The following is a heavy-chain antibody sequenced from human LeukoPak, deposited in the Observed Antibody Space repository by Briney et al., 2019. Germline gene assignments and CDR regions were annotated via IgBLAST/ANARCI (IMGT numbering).Heavy chain of an antibody. CDR1: GFTFSSYA. CDR3: AKGVRYFDWLLRG. J-gene: IGHJ4*02. Sequence: GGSLRLSCAASGFTFSSYAMHWVRQAPGKGLEWVSGISWNSGSIGYADSVKGRFTISRDNAKNSLYLQMNSLRAEDTALYYCAKGVRYFDWLLRGRGQGTLVTVSS. V-gene: IGHV3-9*01. D-gene: IGHD3-9*01. CDR2: ISWNSGSI.